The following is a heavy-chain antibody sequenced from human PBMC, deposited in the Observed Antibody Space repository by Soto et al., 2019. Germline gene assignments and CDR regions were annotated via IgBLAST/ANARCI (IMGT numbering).Heavy chain of an antibody. D-gene: IGHD2-15*01. V-gene: IGHV3-23*01. CDR1: GFTFISYA. CDR3: ASDAYCSGGSCYSYFDY. Sequence: PGGSLRLSCASSGFTFISYAMSWVRQAPGKGLEWVSAISCSGGSTYYADSVKGRFTISRDNSKNTLYLQMNSLRAEDTAVYYCASDAYCSGGSCYSYFDYWGQGTLVTVSS. J-gene: IGHJ4*02. CDR2: ISCSGGST.